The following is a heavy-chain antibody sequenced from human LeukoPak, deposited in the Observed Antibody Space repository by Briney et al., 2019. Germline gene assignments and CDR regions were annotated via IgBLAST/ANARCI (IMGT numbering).Heavy chain of an antibody. V-gene: IGHV3-21*01. J-gene: IGHJ3*01. Sequence: GGSLRLSCAASGFTFSSYGMNWVRQAPGKGLEWVSSISSSSSYIYYADSVKGRFTISRDNAKNSLYLQMNSLRAEDTAVYYCATYVDTVRYDAFDVWGQGTMVTVSS. D-gene: IGHD5-18*01. CDR2: ISSSSSYI. CDR1: GFTFSSYG. CDR3: ATYVDTVRYDAFDV.